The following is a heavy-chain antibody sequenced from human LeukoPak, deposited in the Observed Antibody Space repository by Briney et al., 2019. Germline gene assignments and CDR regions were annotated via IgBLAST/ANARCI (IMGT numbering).Heavy chain of an antibody. CDR2: INGGSGNT. CDR3: ANPRYDSSGYYYVD. D-gene: IGHD3-22*01. CDR1: GYTFTDYS. V-gene: IGHV1-3*01. J-gene: IGHJ4*02. Sequence: ASVKVACKAVGYTFTDYSMHWLRQAEGQRLDWMGCINGGSGNTKYSPEFQGRVTITRDTSASTAYMELSSLRSEDTAVYYCANPRYDSSGYYYVDWGQGTLVTVSS.